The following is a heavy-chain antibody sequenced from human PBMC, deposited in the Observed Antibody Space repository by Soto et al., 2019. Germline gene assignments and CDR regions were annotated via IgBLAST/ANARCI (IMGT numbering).Heavy chain of an antibody. V-gene: IGHV1-18*01. Sequence: ASVKVSCKASGYTFTSYGISWVRQAPGQGLEWMGWISAYNGNTNYAQKLQGRVTMTTDTSTSTAYMELRSLRSDDTAVYYCARAQVAPAANNWFDTWGQGILVTVSS. CDR2: ISAYNGNT. CDR1: GYTFTSYG. J-gene: IGHJ5*02. CDR3: ARAQVAPAANNWFDT. D-gene: IGHD2-2*01.